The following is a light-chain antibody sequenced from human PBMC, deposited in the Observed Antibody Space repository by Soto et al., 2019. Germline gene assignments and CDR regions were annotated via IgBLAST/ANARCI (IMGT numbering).Light chain of an antibody. V-gene: IGLV2-23*01. CDR3: CSFAGSEI. Sequence: QSALTQAASVSGSPGQSITISCPVTSSDVGGYNLVSWYQQHPGKAPKLIIYEGSKRPSGVSNRFSGFRSGSTASLTISGLQAEDEADYYCCSFAGSEIFAGGTQLTVL. J-gene: IGLJ2*01. CDR1: SSDVGGYNL. CDR2: EGS.